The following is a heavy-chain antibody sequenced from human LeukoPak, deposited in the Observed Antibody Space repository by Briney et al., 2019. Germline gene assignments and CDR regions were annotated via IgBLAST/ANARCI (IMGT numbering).Heavy chain of an antibody. J-gene: IGHJ3*02. D-gene: IGHD1-26*01. CDR2: INTDESST. CDR3: AREAIVGATTDAFDI. V-gene: IGHV3-74*01. CDR1: GFTFSSYW. Sequence: GGSLRLSCAASGFTFSSYWMHWVRQAPGKGLVWISRINTDESSTSYADSVKGRFTISRDNAKNTLYLQMNSLRAEDTAVHYCAREAIVGATTDAFDIWGQGTTVTVSS.